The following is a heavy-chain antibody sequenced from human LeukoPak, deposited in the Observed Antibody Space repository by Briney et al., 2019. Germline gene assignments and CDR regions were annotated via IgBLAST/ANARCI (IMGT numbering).Heavy chain of an antibody. CDR3: ARGLYEDY. D-gene: IGHD2-8*01. CDR2: INHSGST. V-gene: IGHV4-34*01. J-gene: IGHJ4*02. Sequence: RTSETLSLTCAVYGGSLNGHYWSWIRQPPGKGLEWIGEINHSGSTNYNPSLKSRVTISVDTSKNQFSLKLSSVTAADTAVYYCARGLYEDYWGQGTLVTVSS. CDR1: GGSLNGHY.